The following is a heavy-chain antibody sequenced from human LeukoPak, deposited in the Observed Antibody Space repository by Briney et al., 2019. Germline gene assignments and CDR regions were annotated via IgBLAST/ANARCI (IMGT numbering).Heavy chain of an antibody. CDR2: INHSGST. Sequence: PSETLSLTCAVYGGSFSGYYWSWIRQPPGKGLEWIGEINHSGSTNYNPSLKSRVTISVDTSKNQFSLKLSSVTAADTAVYYCARVDLHGMSRYSSSEGRCYWGQGTLVTVSS. D-gene: IGHD6-13*01. CDR1: GGSFSGYY. J-gene: IGHJ4*02. V-gene: IGHV4-34*01. CDR3: ARVDLHGMSRYSSSEGRCY.